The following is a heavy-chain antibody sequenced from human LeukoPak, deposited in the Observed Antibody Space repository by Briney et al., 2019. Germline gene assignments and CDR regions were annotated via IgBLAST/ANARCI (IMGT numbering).Heavy chain of an antibody. V-gene: IGHV4-34*01. CDR1: GVAFSGYY. CDR2: INHSGGT. Sequence: SETLSLTCAVSGVAFSGYYRSWIRQPPGKGLEWIGEINHSGGTNHNPSLTSRVTLSVDTSRTQFSLPLSSVTAAGTAVYYCARVGDTAIVREGYKKYYFDYWGQGTLGTVSP. J-gene: IGHJ4*02. D-gene: IGHD5-18*01. CDR3: ARVGDTAIVREGYKKYYFDY.